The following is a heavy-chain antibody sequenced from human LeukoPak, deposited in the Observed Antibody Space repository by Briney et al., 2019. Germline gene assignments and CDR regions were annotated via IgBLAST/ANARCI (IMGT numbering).Heavy chain of an antibody. V-gene: IGHV7-4-1*02. Sequence: GASVKVSCKASGYTFTSYAMNWVRQAPGQGLEWMGWINTNTGNPTYAQGFTGRFVFSLDTPVSTAYLQISSLKAEDTAVYYCATELAVAGPGNFDLWGRGTLITVSS. J-gene: IGHJ2*01. CDR3: ATELAVAGPGNFDL. CDR2: INTNTGNP. CDR1: GYTFTSYA. D-gene: IGHD6-19*01.